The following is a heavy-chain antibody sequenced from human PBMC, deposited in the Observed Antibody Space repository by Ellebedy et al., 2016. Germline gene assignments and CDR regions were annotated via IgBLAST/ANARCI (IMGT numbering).Heavy chain of an antibody. J-gene: IGHJ6*03. CDR3: ARSEGGAAAGIKYYYYYYMDV. Sequence: SETLSLXXTVSGGSISSSSYYWGWIRQPPGKGLEWIGSIYYSGSTYYNPSLKSRVTISVDTSKNQFSLKLSSVTAADTAVYYCARSEGGAAAGIKYYYYYYMDVWGKGTTVTVSS. CDR2: IYYSGST. D-gene: IGHD6-13*01. V-gene: IGHV4-39*01. CDR1: GGSISSSSYY.